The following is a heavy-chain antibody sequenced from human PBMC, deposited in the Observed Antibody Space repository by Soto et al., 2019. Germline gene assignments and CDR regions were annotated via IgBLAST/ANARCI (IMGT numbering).Heavy chain of an antibody. D-gene: IGHD3-16*02. CDR3: AKGAYHSSGTYLFSFDA. CDR2: IGWNSGSI. CDR1: GFTFDEYA. J-gene: IGHJ4*02. V-gene: IGHV3-9*01. Sequence: EGQLVESGGGLVQPGRSLRLLCAVSGFTFDEYAMHWVRQRPGKGLEWVSSIGWNSGSIANAGSVKGRFTISRDNANNSMSLQMNNLRTEDTALYYCAKGAYHSSGTYLFSFDAWGQGTLVTVSS.